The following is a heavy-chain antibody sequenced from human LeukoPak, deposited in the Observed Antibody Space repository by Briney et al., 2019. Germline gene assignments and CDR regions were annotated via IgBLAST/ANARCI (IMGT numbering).Heavy chain of an antibody. CDR3: ARGLGEGYPDS. J-gene: IGHJ4*02. V-gene: IGHV4-34*01. Sequence: PSETLSLTCAVHGGSFSGFYWTWMRQLPGKGPEWIGEINHSRGTGYNPSLRSRVTISQDTSKNQFPLKLTSVTAADTAVYYCARGLGEGYPDSWGQGTLVIVSS. CDR2: INHSRGT. CDR1: GGSFSGFY. D-gene: IGHD1-1*01.